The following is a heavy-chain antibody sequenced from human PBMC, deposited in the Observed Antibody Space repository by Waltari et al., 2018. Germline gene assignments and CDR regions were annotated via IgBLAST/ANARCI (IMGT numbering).Heavy chain of an antibody. CDR2: VIPSMRMA. CDR3: ARGFYDGSGSLRDYYGMDV. D-gene: IGHD3-10*01. J-gene: IGHJ6*02. Sequence: QVQLVQSGSEVKKPGSSVKVSCKASGGTFTSFVINWVRQAPGQGLEWMGGVIPSMRMANYAQKCQGSVTITADEPTSSAYLELNSLRSEDTAVYYCARGFYDGSGSLRDYYGMDVWGQGTAVTVSS. CDR1: GGTFTSFV. V-gene: IGHV1-69*12.